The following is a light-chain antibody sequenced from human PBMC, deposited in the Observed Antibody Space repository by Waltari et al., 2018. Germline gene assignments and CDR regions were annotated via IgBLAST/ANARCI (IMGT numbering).Light chain of an antibody. CDR1: SSNLGPNP. Sequence: QSVLTQPPSASGTPGPRVTIPCSGSSSNLGPNPVDSYQHHPGTAPKLLIYNNNQGPSGVPDRFSGSKSGTSAALAINGLQSEDEADYYCAAWDGRLDAWVFGGGTKLTVL. V-gene: IGLV1-44*01. J-gene: IGLJ3*02. CDR2: NNN. CDR3: AAWDGRLDAWV.